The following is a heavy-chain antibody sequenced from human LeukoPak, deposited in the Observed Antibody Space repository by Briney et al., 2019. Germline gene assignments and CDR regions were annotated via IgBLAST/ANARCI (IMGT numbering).Heavy chain of an antibody. Sequence: GGSLRLSCAASGFTFSSYGMNWVRQAPGKGLEWVSSISSSSSYIYYADSVKGRFTISRDNAKNSLYLQMNSLRAEDTAVYYCARDKVTFGGVIGYAFDIWGQGTMVTVSS. V-gene: IGHV3-21*01. CDR3: ARDKVTFGGVIGYAFDI. CDR1: GFTFSSYG. D-gene: IGHD3-16*02. J-gene: IGHJ3*02. CDR2: ISSSSSYI.